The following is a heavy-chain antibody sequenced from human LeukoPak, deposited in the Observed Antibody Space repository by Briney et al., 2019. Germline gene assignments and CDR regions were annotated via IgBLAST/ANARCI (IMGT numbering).Heavy chain of an antibody. CDR2: ISSSSSTI. CDR1: GFTFSSYS. Sequence: GGSLRLSCAASGFTFSSYSMNWVRQAPGKGLEWVSYISSSSSTIYYADPVKGRFTISRDNAKNSLYLQMNSLRAEDTAVYYCARGHRAYGAFDIWGQGTMVTVSS. CDR3: ARGHRAYGAFDI. J-gene: IGHJ3*02. V-gene: IGHV3-48*01. D-gene: IGHD3-10*01.